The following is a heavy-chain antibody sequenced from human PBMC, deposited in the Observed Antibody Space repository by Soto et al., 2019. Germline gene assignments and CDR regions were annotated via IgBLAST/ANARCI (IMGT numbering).Heavy chain of an antibody. D-gene: IGHD3-10*01. V-gene: IGHV4-39*01. CDR2: IYYSGST. CDR1: GGSISSSSYY. Sequence: QLQLQESGPGLVKPSETLSLTCTVSGGSISSSSYYWGWIRQPPGKGLEWIGSIYYSGSTYYNPSLKSRVTISVDTSKNQFSLKLSSVTAADTAVYYCASITMVRGVMPLRYFDYWGQGTLVTVSS. J-gene: IGHJ4*02. CDR3: ASITMVRGVMPLRYFDY.